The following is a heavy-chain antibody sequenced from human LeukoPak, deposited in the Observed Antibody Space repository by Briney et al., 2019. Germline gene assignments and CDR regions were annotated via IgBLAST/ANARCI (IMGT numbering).Heavy chain of an antibody. Sequence: GSLRLSCAASGFTFSSYAMSWVRQAPGRGLEWVSAISGSGGSTYYADSVKGRFTISRDNSKNTLYLQMNSLRAEDTAVYYCAKDRSSGWSFSFDYWGQGTLVTVSS. CDR1: GFTFSSYA. CDR3: AKDRSSGWSFSFDY. V-gene: IGHV3-23*01. D-gene: IGHD6-19*01. CDR2: ISGSGGST. J-gene: IGHJ4*02.